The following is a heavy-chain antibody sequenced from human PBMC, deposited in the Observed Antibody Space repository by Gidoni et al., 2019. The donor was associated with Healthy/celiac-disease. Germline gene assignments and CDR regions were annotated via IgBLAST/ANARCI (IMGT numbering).Heavy chain of an antibody. CDR2: IIPIFGTA. CDR1: GGTFSSYA. D-gene: IGHD3-3*01. CDR3: ASRDGFLEVGWYFDL. V-gene: IGHV1-69*01. J-gene: IGHJ2*01. Sequence: QVQLVQSGAEVKKPGSSVKVSCKASGGTFSSYAISWVRQAPGQGLEWMGGIIPIFGTANYAQKFQSRVTITAGESTSTAYMELGSLRSEDTAVYYCASRDGFLEVGWYFDLWGRGTLVTVSS.